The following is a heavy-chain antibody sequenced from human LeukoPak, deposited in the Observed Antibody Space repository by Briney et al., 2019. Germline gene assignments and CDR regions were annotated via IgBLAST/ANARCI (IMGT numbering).Heavy chain of an antibody. V-gene: IGHV4-30-4*01. CDR1: GGSISSGDKH. J-gene: IGHJ4*02. Sequence: SETLSLTCTVSGGSISSGDKHWSWIRQSPGKGLEWIGNVHYSGTTYYNPSLKSRLTISLDTSKNQFSLKVNSVTAADTAVYYCARDWHLCYWGQGTLVTVSS. CDR3: ARDWHLCY. CDR2: VHYSGTT.